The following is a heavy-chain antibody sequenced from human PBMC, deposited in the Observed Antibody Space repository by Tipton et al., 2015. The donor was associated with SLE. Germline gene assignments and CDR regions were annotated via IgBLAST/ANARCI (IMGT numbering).Heavy chain of an antibody. CDR2: IYYSGST. Sequence: TLSLTCFVSGASISNVNFYWGWIRQPPGKGLEWIGSIYYSGSTFYTPSLTSRVTISEDTSKSQFSLKLTSVTAADTAVYYCARVGRDGYYFDYWGQGALVTVSS. J-gene: IGHJ4*02. CDR1: GASISNVNFY. V-gene: IGHV4-39*07. CDR3: ARVGRDGYYFDY. D-gene: IGHD5-24*01.